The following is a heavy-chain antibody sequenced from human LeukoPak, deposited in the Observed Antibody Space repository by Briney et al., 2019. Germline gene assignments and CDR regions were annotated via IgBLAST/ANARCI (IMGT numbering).Heavy chain of an antibody. D-gene: IGHD5-12*01. V-gene: IGHV4-59*12. CDR1: GGSISSYY. CDR2: IYYSGST. CDR3: ARGSGYRAYYYYYGMDV. Sequence: PSETLSLTCTVSGGSISSYYWSWIRQPPGKRLEWIGYIYYSGSTNYNPSLKSRVTISVDSSKNQFSLKLSSVTAADTAVYYCARGSGYRAYYYYYGMDVWGQGTTVTVSS. J-gene: IGHJ6*02.